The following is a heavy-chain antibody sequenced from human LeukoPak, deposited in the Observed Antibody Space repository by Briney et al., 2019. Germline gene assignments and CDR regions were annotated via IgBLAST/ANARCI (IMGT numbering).Heavy chain of an antibody. V-gene: IGHV4-59*01. CDR3: GRKGYCSAGTCYVDY. D-gene: IGHD2-15*01. Sequence: SETLSLTCTVSGGSIGSYYWSWIRQPPGKGLEWIGYIYYSGSTKYNPSLKSRVTMSVDTSKNQFSLKLSSVAAADTAVYYCGRKGYCSAGTCYVDYWGQGTLVTVSS. J-gene: IGHJ4*02. CDR2: IYYSGST. CDR1: GGSIGSYY.